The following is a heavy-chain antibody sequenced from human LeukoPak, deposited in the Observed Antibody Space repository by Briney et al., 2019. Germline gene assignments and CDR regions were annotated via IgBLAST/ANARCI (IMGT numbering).Heavy chain of an antibody. J-gene: IGHJ4*02. CDR1: GFTFSSYE. V-gene: IGHV3-48*03. CDR3: ARDAGGYYFDY. D-gene: IGHD1-26*01. Sequence: GGSVRLSCAASGFTFSSYEMNWVRQAPGKGPEWVSYISTGGSSIYYADSVKGRFTISRDNANNSLYLQMFSLRAEDTALYYCARDAGGYYFDYWGQGTLVTVSS. CDR2: ISTGGSSI.